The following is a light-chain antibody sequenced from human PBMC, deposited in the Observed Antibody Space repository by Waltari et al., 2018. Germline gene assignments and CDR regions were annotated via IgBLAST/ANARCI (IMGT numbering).Light chain of an antibody. CDR1: SSDVGGYTY. J-gene: IGLJ2*01. V-gene: IGLV2-14*03. Sequence: QSALTQPASVSGSPGQSITISCTGTSSDVGGYTYVSCYQPHPGKAPKLMIYDVSNRPSGVSNRFSGSKSGNTASLTISGLQAEDEANYYCSSYTSSSTLVFGGGTKLTVL. CDR3: SSYTSSSTLV. CDR2: DVS.